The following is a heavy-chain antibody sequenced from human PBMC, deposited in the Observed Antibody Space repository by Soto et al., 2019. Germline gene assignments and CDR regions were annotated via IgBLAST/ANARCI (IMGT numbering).Heavy chain of an antibody. CDR1: GGSISSGDYY. Sequence: QVQLQESGPGLVKPSQTLSLTCTVSGGSISSGDYYWSWIRQPPGKGLEWIGYIYYSGSNYYNPSLKSRVNISVDTAKDQFSLKLSSGTAADTAVYYCARFTTVPAALDYWGQGTLVTVSS. CDR2: IYYSGSN. D-gene: IGHD2-2*01. J-gene: IGHJ4*02. CDR3: ARFTTVPAALDY. V-gene: IGHV4-30-4*01.